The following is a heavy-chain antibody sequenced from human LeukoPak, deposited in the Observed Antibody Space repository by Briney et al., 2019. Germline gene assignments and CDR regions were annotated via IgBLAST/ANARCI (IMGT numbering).Heavy chain of an antibody. J-gene: IGHJ4*02. Sequence: GGSLRLSCAASGFTFSSYWMHWVRHAPGKGLVWVARINTHGSSTSYGVSVKGRFTISRDNAKSSLYLQLNSLRVEDTAVYHCASTQTFDYWGQGTLVTVPS. CDR2: INTHGSST. CDR3: ASTQTFDY. CDR1: GFTFSSYW. V-gene: IGHV3-74*01.